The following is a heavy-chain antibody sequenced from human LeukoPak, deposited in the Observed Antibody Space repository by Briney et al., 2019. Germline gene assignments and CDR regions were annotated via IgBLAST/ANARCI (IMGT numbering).Heavy chain of an antibody. D-gene: IGHD5-18*01. CDR2: IKSKTDGGTT. CDR1: GFTFSNAW. V-gene: IGHV3-15*01. CDR3: TTRRWIQLWLGDY. J-gene: IGHJ4*02. Sequence: GGSLRLSCAASGFTFSNAWTSWVRQAPGKGLEWVGRIKSKTDGGTTDYAAPVKGRFTISRDDSKNTLHLQMNSLKTEDTAVYYCTTRRWIQLWLGDYWGQGTLVTVSS.